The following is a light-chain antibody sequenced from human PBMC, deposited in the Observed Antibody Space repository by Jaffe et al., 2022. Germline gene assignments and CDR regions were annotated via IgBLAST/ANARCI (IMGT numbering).Light chain of an antibody. CDR1: QSVSSY. V-gene: IGKV3-11*01. Sequence: EIVLTQSPATLSLSPGERATLSCRASQSVSSYLAWYQQKPGQAPRLLMYDASNRATGTPVRFSGSGSGTDFTLTISSLEPEDFAVYYCQQRSNWPPVISFGGGTKVEIK. CDR2: DAS. CDR3: QQRSNWPPVIS. J-gene: IGKJ4*01.